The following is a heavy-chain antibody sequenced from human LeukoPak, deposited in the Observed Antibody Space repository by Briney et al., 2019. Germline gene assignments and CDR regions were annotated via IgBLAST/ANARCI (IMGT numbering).Heavy chain of an antibody. CDR3: AREVYNYYYTDV. Sequence: ASVKVSCKASGYTFTGYYMHWVRQAPGQGLEWMGWINPNSGGTNYAQKFQGRVTMTRDTSISTAYMELSRLRSDDTAVYYCAREVYNYYYTDVWGKGTTVTVSS. CDR1: GYTFTGYY. J-gene: IGHJ6*03. CDR2: INPNSGGT. V-gene: IGHV1-2*02.